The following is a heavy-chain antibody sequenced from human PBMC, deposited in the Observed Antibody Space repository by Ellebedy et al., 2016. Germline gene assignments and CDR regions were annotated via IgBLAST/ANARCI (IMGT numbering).Heavy chain of an antibody. CDR2: ISPRSDYI. D-gene: IGHD1-26*01. CDR1: GFIFSSYS. Sequence: GGSLRLSCAASGFIFSSYSIDWVRQAPGKGLEWVSSISPRSDYIYYRDSVKGRFTISRGNAKNSVYLQMDSLRAEDTAVYYCATLTGGGYGKYYFDYWGQGTLVTVSS. J-gene: IGHJ4*02. CDR3: ATLTGGGYGKYYFDY. V-gene: IGHV3-21*03.